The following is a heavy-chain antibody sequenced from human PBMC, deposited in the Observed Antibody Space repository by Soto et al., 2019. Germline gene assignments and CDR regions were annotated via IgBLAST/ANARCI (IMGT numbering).Heavy chain of an antibody. Sequence: SVKVSCKASGGTFSSYAISWVRQAPGQGLEWMGGIIPIFGTANYAQKFQGRVTITADESTSTAYMELNRLKSDDTAVFYCVREGGTLGLSLGELFPTQNYHYYGMDVWGQGTKVTVSS. V-gene: IGHV1-69*13. J-gene: IGHJ6*02. CDR3: VREGGTLGLSLGELFPTQNYHYYGMDV. CDR1: GGTFSSYA. CDR2: IIPIFGTA. D-gene: IGHD3-10*01.